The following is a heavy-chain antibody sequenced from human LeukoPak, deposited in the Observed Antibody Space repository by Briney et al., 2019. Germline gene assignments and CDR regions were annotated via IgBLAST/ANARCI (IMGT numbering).Heavy chain of an antibody. Sequence: ASVKVSCKASEYSFTDYYIHWVRQAPGQGLEWMGWINPNSDGTNSAQKFQVRITLTRDTSISTAYMELSRLRSDDTAVYYCAAGPVYDYFEFWGQGTLVTVSS. CDR2: INPNSDGT. CDR3: AAGPVYDYFEF. CDR1: EYSFTDYY. J-gene: IGHJ4*02. D-gene: IGHD3-22*01. V-gene: IGHV1-2*02.